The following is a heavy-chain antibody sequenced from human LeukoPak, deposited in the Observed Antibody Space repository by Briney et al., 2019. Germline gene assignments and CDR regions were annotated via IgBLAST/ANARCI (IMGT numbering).Heavy chain of an antibody. CDR1: GGSISSSGHY. D-gene: IGHD1-26*01. CDR2: IYYSGST. V-gene: IGHV4-39*01. Sequence: SETLSLTCTVSGGSISSSGHYWGWIRQPPGKGLEWIGSIYYSGSTYYNSSLKSRVTISVDTSKNQFSLKLSSVTAADTAVYYCARLMYSGSHYPDYWGQGTLVTVSS. J-gene: IGHJ4*02. CDR3: ARLMYSGSHYPDY.